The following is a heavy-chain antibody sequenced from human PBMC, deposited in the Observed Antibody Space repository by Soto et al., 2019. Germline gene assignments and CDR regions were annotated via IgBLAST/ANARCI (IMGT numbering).Heavy chain of an antibody. CDR2: ISHDGTIT. J-gene: IGHJ4*02. D-gene: IGHD1-1*01. Sequence: GGSLRLSCAAPGFTFSDYVMHWARQAPGKGLVWVSRISHDGTITSYADSVKGRFTISRDNAKNTLYLQMNSLRAEDTAVYYCATDRDWKVDYWGQGTLVTVSS. CDR1: GFTFSDYV. V-gene: IGHV3-74*01. CDR3: ATDRDWKVDY.